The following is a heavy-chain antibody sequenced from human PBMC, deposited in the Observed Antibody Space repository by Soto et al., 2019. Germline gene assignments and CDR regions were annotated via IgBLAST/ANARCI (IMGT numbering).Heavy chain of an antibody. V-gene: IGHV1-69*01. D-gene: IGHD2-15*01. Sequence: QVQLVQSGAEVKKPGSSVKVSCKASGVTFSRQDMRWVRQAPGQGLEWMGGIIPIFGTPQYAEKFQDRFTITADESTSTAYMELRSLTSEDTAVYYCATNEGRDGYCFDYWGQETLVTVSS. CDR2: IIPIFGTP. CDR1: GVTFSRQD. J-gene: IGHJ4*02. CDR3: ATNEGRDGYCFDY.